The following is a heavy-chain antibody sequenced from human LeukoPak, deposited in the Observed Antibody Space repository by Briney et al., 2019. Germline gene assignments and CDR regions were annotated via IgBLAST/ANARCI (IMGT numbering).Heavy chain of an antibody. CDR1: GGSISSRTYY. CDR2: IYYTGST. V-gene: IGHV4-39*07. D-gene: IGHD2/OR15-2a*01. J-gene: IGHJ3*02. CDR3: AREWTTWGAFDI. Sequence: PSENLSLTCTVSGGSISSRTYYWGWIRQPPGKGLEWIGSIYYTGSTFYNPSLKSRVTISVDTSKNQFSMKLSSVTAADAAVYFCAREWTTWGAFDIWGQGTMVNVSS.